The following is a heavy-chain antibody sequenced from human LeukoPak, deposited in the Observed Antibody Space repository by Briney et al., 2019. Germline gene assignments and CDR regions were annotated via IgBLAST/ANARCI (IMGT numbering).Heavy chain of an antibody. CDR1: GFTFSSYA. V-gene: IGHV3-23*01. Sequence: GESLRLSCAASGFTFSSYAMSWVRQAPGKGLEWVSVISGSGGSTHYADSVKGRFTISRDNSKNTLYLQMNSLRAEDTALYYCAKGRCSSTSCPYYFDYWGQGTLVTVSS. D-gene: IGHD2-2*01. J-gene: IGHJ4*02. CDR3: AKGRCSSTSCPYYFDY. CDR2: ISGSGGST.